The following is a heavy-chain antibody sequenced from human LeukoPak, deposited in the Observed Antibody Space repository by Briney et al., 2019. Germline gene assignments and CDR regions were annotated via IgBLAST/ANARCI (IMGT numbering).Heavy chain of an antibody. CDR1: GGTFSSYA. Sequence: ASVKVSCKASGGTFSSYAISWVRQAAGQGLEWMGWMNPNSGNSGYAQKFQGRVTMTRNTSISTAYMELSSLRSEDTAVYYCARGVAAAGTYYYYMDVWGKGTTVTVSS. V-gene: IGHV1-8*02. CDR2: MNPNSGNS. D-gene: IGHD6-13*01. CDR3: ARGVAAAGTYYYYMDV. J-gene: IGHJ6*03.